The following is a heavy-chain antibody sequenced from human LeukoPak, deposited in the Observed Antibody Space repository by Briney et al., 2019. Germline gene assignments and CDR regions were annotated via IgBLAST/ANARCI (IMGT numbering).Heavy chain of an antibody. CDR3: ARLPYRDGVAQDY. D-gene: IGHD3-16*02. Sequence: ASVKVSCKTSGYTFTRYYMQWVRQAPGHGLEWMGIINPISGATGYAQKFQGRVIMTSDTSTSTVYMELSSLRSEDTAMYYCARLPYRDGVAQDYWGQGTLATVSS. J-gene: IGHJ4*02. V-gene: IGHV1-46*01. CDR2: INPISGAT. CDR1: GYTFTRYY.